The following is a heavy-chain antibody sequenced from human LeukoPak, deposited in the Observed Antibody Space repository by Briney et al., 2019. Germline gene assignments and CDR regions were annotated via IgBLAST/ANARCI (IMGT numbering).Heavy chain of an antibody. D-gene: IGHD3-22*01. J-gene: IGHJ4*02. Sequence: GGSLRLSCAASGFTFSRYYMHWVRQAPGKGLVWVSRINSDGSGTTYADSVKGRFTISRDNAKNSLYLQMNSLRAEDTAVYYCARSAYYYDNFWGQGTLVTVSS. CDR3: ARSAYYYDNF. CDR1: GFTFSRYY. CDR2: INSDGSGT. V-gene: IGHV3-74*01.